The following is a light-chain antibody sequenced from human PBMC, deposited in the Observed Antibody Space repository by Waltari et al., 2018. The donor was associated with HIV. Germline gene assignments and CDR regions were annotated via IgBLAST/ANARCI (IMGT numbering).Light chain of an antibody. J-gene: IGLJ1*01. CDR3: CSYAGSGDV. CDR2: EVS. CDR1: SSDVGRYNL. Sequence: QSALTQPASVSGSPGPPITISCTGTSSDVGRYNLVSWYQQHPGKAPKLMIYEVSKRPSGVSNRFSGSKSGNTASLTISGLQAEDEADYYCCSYAGSGDVFGTGTKVTVL. V-gene: IGLV2-23*02.